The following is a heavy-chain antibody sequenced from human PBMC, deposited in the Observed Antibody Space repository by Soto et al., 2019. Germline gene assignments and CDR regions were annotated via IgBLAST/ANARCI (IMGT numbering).Heavy chain of an antibody. CDR2: ISGSGGST. CDR1: GFTFSSYA. D-gene: IGHD3-22*01. CDR3: AKTDYYDSSVAAFDI. J-gene: IGHJ3*02. Sequence: GGSLILSCAASGFTFSSYAMSWVRQAPGKGLEWVSAISGSGGSTYYADSVKGRFTISRDNSKNTLYLQMNSLRAEDTAVYYCAKTDYYDSSVAAFDIWGQGTMVTVSS. V-gene: IGHV3-23*01.